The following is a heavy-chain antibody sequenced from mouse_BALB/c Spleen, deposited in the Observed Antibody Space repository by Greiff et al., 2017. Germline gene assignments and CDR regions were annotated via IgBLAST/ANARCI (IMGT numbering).Heavy chain of an antibody. D-gene: IGHD1-1*01. CDR2: IYWDDDK. CDR1: GFSLSTSGMG. V-gene: IGHV8-12*01. Sequence: QVQLKESGPGILQPSQTLSLTCSFSGFSLSTSGMGVSWIRQPSGKGLEWLAHIYWDDDKRYNPSLKSRLTISKDTSSNQVFLKITSVDTADTATYYCARSGYYGSSYFFAYWGQGTLVTVSA. CDR3: ARSGYYGSSYFFAY. J-gene: IGHJ3*01.